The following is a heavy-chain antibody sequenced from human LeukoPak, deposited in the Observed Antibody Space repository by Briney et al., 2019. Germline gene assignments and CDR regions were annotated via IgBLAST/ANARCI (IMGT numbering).Heavy chain of an antibody. CDR2: IYSGGST. V-gene: IGHV3-66*01. D-gene: IGHD2-2*01. CDR1: GFTVSSNY. CDR3: ARDGTVVPAAPDAFDI. Sequence: QPGGSLRLSCAASGFTVSSNYMSWVRQAPGKGLEWVSVIYSGGSTYYADSVKGRFTISRDSSKNTLYLQMNSLRAEDTAVYYCARDGTVVPAAPDAFDIWGQGTMVTVSS. J-gene: IGHJ3*02.